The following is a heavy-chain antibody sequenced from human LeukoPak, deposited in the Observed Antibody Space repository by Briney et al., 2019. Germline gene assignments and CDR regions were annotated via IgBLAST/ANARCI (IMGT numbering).Heavy chain of an antibody. V-gene: IGHV3-33*01. CDR2: IWYDGSNK. CDR3: ARVGYCSSTSCYNYFDY. D-gene: IGHD2-2*02. CDR1: GFTFSSYG. Sequence: PGGSLRLSCAASGFTFSSYGMHWVRQTPGKGLEWVAVIWYDGSNKYYADSVKGRFTISRDNSKNTLYLQMNSLRAEDTAVYYCARVGYCSSTSCYNYFDYWGQGTLVTVSS. J-gene: IGHJ4*02.